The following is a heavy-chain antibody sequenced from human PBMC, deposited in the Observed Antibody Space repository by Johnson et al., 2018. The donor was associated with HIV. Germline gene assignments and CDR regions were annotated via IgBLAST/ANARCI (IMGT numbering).Heavy chain of an antibody. CDR2: INTSGTTV. Sequence: VQLVESGGGVDQPGRSLRLSCAASGFTFSSYAMHWVRQAPGKGLEWISDINTSGTTVHYSDSVKGRFAISRDHAKNSLYLQMSSLRAEDTAVYFCAKFEGFITVNRVVGDAFDIWGQGTMVSVSS. CDR1: GFTFSSYA. V-gene: IGHV3-48*04. CDR3: AKFEGFITVNRVVGDAFDI. D-gene: IGHD3-10*01. J-gene: IGHJ3*02.